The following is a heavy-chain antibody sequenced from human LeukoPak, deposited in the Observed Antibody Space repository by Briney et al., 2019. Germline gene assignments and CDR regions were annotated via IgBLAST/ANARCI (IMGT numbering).Heavy chain of an antibody. Sequence: ASVKVSCKVSGYTLTELSMHWVRQAPGKGLEWMGGFDPEDGETIYAQKFQGRVTMTEDTSTDTAYMELSSLRSEDTAVYYCATAGYDILTGYRYVNWFDPWGQGTLVTVSS. CDR2: FDPEDGET. V-gene: IGHV1-24*01. CDR1: GYTLTELS. J-gene: IGHJ5*02. CDR3: ATAGYDILTGYRYVNWFDP. D-gene: IGHD3-9*01.